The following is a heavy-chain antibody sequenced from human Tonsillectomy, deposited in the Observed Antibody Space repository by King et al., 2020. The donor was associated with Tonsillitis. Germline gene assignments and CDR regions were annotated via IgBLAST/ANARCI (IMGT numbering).Heavy chain of an antibody. CDR2: ITRGGST. CDR3: AKEGQQLENWFDP. V-gene: IGHV3-23*04. J-gene: IGHJ5*02. Sequence: EVQLVESGGGLVQPGGSLRLSCAASGFTFRSYVMSWVRQAPGKGLEWVSSITRGGSTYYADSVKGRFTTSRDNSKNTLYLQMNSLRDEDTAVYYCAKEGQQLENWFDPWGQGTLVTVSS. CDR1: GFTFRSYV. D-gene: IGHD6-13*01.